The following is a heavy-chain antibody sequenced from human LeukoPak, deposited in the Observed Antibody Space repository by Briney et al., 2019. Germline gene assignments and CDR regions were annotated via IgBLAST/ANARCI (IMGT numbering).Heavy chain of an antibody. CDR2: INHSGST. J-gene: IGHJ4*02. CDR1: GGSFSGYY. CDR3: AREAGYSYGEEYFDY. Sequence: SETLSLTCAVYGGSFSGYYWSWIRQPPGKGLEWIGEINHSGSTNYNPSLKSRVTISVDTSKNQFSLKLSSVTAADTAVYYWAREAGYSYGEEYFDYWGQGTLVTVSS. D-gene: IGHD5-18*01. V-gene: IGHV4-34*01.